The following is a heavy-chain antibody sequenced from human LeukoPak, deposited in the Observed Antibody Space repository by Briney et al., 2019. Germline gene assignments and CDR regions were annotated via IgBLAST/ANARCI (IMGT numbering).Heavy chain of an antibody. J-gene: IGHJ3*02. V-gene: IGHV4-59*08. Sequence: SETLSLTCTVSGGSISSYYWSWIRQPPGKGLEWIGYIYYSGSTNYNPSLKSRVIISVDTSKNQFSLKLSSVTAADTAVYYCARRSPQAAGGAFDIWGQGTMVTVSS. CDR2: IYYSGST. D-gene: IGHD6-25*01. CDR3: ARRSPQAAGGAFDI. CDR1: GGSISSYY.